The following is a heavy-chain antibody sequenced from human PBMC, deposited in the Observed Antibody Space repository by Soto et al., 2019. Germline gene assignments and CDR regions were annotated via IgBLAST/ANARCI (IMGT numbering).Heavy chain of an antibody. CDR1: GFTVSSNY. Sequence: GGSLRLSCAASGFTVSSNYMSWVRQAPGKGLEEVSVIYSGDSTYYAVSVKGTFTISRHNSKNTLYLQMNSLRAEDTVVYYCARDLCGVGIGGRAFDIWGQGTMVTVSS. J-gene: IGHJ3*02. CDR2: IYSGDST. CDR3: ARDLCGVGIGGRAFDI. V-gene: IGHV3-66*01. D-gene: IGHD3-10*01.